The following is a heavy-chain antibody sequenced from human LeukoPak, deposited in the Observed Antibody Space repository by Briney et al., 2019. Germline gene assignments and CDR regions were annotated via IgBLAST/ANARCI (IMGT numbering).Heavy chain of an antibody. CDR3: ARVGRITMVRGVIRLTPENYYYYMDV. V-gene: IGHV3-48*03. J-gene: IGHJ6*03. Sequence: GGSLRLSCAASGFTFSSYEMNWVRQAPGKGLEWVSYISSSGSTIYYADSVKGRFTISRDNAKNSLYLQMNSLRAEDTAVYYCARVGRITMVRGVIRLTPENYYYYMDVWGKGTTVTISS. D-gene: IGHD3-10*01. CDR1: GFTFSSYE. CDR2: ISSSGSTI.